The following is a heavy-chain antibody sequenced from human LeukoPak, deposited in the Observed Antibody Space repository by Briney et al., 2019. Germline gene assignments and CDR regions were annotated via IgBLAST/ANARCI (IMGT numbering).Heavy chain of an antibody. D-gene: IGHD5/OR15-5a*01. V-gene: IGHV3-74*01. CDR3: ARVSVCPRCHFDY. Sequence: PGGTLRLSCAASGFTFSRQKMRWVRQAPGKGLVWVSRISTDGGTANYADSVKSRITISRDNARNTLFLPMTSLRAEDTAVYFYARVSVCPRCHFDYWGQGTLVTVSS. CDR2: ISTDGGTA. J-gene: IGHJ4*02. CDR1: GFTFSRQK.